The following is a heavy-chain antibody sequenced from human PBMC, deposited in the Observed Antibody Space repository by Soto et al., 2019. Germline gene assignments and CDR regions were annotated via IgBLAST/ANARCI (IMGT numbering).Heavy chain of an antibody. J-gene: IGHJ4*02. CDR2: ISSSSSYI. CDR1: GFTFSSYS. V-gene: IGHV3-21*01. CDR3: AREGLEIVVVPAAIIDY. D-gene: IGHD2-2*02. Sequence: EVQLVESGGGLVKPGGSLRLSCAASGFTFSSYSMNWVRQAPGKGLEWVSSISSSSSYIYYADSVKGRFTISRDNAKNSLYLQMNSLRAEDTAVYYCAREGLEIVVVPAAIIDYWGQGTLVTVSS.